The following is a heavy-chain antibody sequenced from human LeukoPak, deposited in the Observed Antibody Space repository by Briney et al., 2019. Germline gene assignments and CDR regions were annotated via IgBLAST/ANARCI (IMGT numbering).Heavy chain of an antibody. CDR1: GFTFSSYA. CDR3: AKSGYNRFDY. Sequence: GGSLRLSCAASGFTFSSYAMSWVRQAPGKGLEWVSAFSGSGGDTYYADSVKGRFTISRDNSKDTLYLQMNSLRAEDTAVYYCAKSGYNRFDYWGQGTLVTVSS. CDR2: FSGSGGDT. V-gene: IGHV3-23*01. J-gene: IGHJ4*02. D-gene: IGHD5-24*01.